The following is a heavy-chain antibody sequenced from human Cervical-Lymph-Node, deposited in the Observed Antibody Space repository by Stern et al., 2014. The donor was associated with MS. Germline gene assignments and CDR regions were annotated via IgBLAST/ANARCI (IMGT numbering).Heavy chain of an antibody. CDR3: AREEQQLVHGNWFDP. CDR2: LYHSGST. Sequence: QLQLQESGPGLVKPSETLSLTCTVSGYSISSGYYWGWIRPPPGKGLEWIGTLYHSGSTYYNPSLKSRVTISVDTSKNPLSLKLRFVTAADTAVYYCAREEQQLVHGNWFDPWGQGTLVTVSS. J-gene: IGHJ5*02. D-gene: IGHD6-13*01. CDR1: GYSISSGYY. V-gene: IGHV4-38-2*02.